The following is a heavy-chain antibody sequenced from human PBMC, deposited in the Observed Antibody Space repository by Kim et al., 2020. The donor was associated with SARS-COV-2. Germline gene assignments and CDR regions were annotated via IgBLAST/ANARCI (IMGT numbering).Heavy chain of an antibody. Sequence: TIYYADSVKGRFTISRDNAKNSLYLQMNSLRAEDTAVYYCARVALGGMDVWGQGTTVTVSS. J-gene: IGHJ6*02. CDR2: TI. V-gene: IGHV3-48*04. CDR3: ARVALGGMDV. D-gene: IGHD3-16*01.